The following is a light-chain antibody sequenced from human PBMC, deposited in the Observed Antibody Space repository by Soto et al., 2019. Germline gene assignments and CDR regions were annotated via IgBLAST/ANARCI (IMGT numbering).Light chain of an antibody. CDR2: AAS. CDR3: QQSYSTLRT. V-gene: IGKV1-39*01. J-gene: IGKJ1*01. Sequence: DIQMTQSPSSLSASVGDRVTITCRASQSISSYLNWYQQKPGKAPKLLIYAASSLQSGVPSRFSGSGSGADFTLTFSSLQPEDFATDYFQQSYSTLRTFGQGTKVDIK. CDR1: QSISSY.